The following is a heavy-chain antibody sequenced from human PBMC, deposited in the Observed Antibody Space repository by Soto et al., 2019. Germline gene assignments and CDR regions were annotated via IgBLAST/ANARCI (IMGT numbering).Heavy chain of an antibody. J-gene: IGHJ4*02. Sequence: VQLVESGGGLVQPGGSLRLSCAASGFSFSSYSMNWVRQAPGKGLEWVSYISSGSTTIYYADSVKGRFTISRDNAKNSLYLQMNSLRDEDTAVYYCARGVGGYYDSSGPKGSDYWGQGTLVTVSS. D-gene: IGHD3-22*01. CDR2: ISSGSTTI. CDR3: ARGVGGYYDSSGPKGSDY. V-gene: IGHV3-48*02. CDR1: GFSFSSYS.